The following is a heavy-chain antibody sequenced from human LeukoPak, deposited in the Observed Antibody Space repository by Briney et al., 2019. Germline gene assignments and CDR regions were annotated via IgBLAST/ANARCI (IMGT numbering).Heavy chain of an antibody. D-gene: IGHD3-10*01. CDR3: ARGGGEEFGEYDVFDY. Sequence: PGGSLRLSCAASGFTFSNYAMSWVRQAPGKGLEWVSAIGGSRGNTYYADSMRGRFTISRDNSKNTLYLQMNSLRAEDTAVYYWARGGGEEFGEYDVFDYWGQGTLVTVSS. J-gene: IGHJ4*02. V-gene: IGHV3-23*01. CDR1: GFTFSNYA. CDR2: IGGSRGNT.